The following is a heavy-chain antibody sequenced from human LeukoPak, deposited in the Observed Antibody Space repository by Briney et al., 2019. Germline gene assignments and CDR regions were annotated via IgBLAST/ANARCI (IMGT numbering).Heavy chain of an antibody. CDR3: ARLSTVVTGPIDY. CDR2: INHSGST. CDR1: GGSFSGYY. Sequence: SETLSLTCAVYGGSFSGYYWSWIRQPPGKGLEWIGEINHSGSTNYNPSLKSRVTISVDTSKNQFSLKLSSVTAADTAVYYCARLSTVVTGPIDYWGQGTLVTVSS. V-gene: IGHV4-34*01. D-gene: IGHD4-17*01. J-gene: IGHJ4*02.